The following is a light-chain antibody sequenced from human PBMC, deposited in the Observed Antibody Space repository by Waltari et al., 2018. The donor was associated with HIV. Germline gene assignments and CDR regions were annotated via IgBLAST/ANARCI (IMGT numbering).Light chain of an antibody. Sequence: QSALTQPASVSGSPGQSIAISSTGTNSDVGAYNHVSWYQHHPGKAPKLMIYNVTNRPSGVSDRFSGSKSGNTASLTITDLQTEDEADYFCSSYTSSNTLVFGTGAKVTVL. CDR2: NVT. CDR1: NSDVGAYNH. CDR3: SSYTSSNTLV. J-gene: IGLJ1*01. V-gene: IGLV2-14*01.